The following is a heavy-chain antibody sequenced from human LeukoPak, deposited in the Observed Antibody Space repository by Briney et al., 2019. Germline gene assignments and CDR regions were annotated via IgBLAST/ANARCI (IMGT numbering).Heavy chain of an antibody. Sequence: GGSLRLSCAASGFTFSSSWMHWVRQAPGKGLVWVSRIDRDGSSTSYADSVKGRFTISRDNAEETLYLQMNRLRAEDTAVYYCARARLGWETDYWGQGTLVTVSS. V-gene: IGHV3-74*01. J-gene: IGHJ4*02. CDR2: IDRDGSST. CDR1: GFTFSSSW. D-gene: IGHD1-26*01. CDR3: ARARLGWETDY.